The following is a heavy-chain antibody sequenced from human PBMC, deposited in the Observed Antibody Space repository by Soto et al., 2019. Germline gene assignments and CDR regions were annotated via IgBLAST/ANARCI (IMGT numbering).Heavy chain of an antibody. CDR1: GDSISNSRW. CDR3: TYSTGWYRHDV. D-gene: IGHD6-19*01. Sequence: QVQLQESGPGLVKPSGTLSLTCAVSGDSISNSRWWTWVRQPPGKGLEGIGDIFQSGDTNYNPSLKSRVFISVAKSPSQFSLQVSSVTAADTAVYYCTYSTGWYRHDVWGQGTLVTVSS. CDR2: IFQSGDT. J-gene: IGHJ3*01. V-gene: IGHV4-4*02.